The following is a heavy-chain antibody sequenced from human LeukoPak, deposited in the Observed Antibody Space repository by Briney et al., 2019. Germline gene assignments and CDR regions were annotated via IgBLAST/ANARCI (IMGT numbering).Heavy chain of an antibody. D-gene: IGHD3-16*01. V-gene: IGHV3-9*03. J-gene: IGHJ4*02. Sequence: PGGSLRLSXAASGFTFDDYAMHWVRQAPGKGLEWVSGISWTSGSIGYADSVKGRFTISRDNTKNSLYLQMNSLRAEDMALYYCAKGTSLGGHLSDYFDYWGQGTLVTVSS. CDR2: ISWTSGSI. CDR1: GFTFDDYA. CDR3: AKGTSLGGHLSDYFDY.